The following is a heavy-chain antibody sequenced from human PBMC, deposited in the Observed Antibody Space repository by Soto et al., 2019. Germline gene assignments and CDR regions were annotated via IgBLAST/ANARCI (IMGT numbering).Heavy chain of an antibody. D-gene: IGHD3-3*01. CDR2: IFYTGST. J-gene: IGHJ4*02. CDR1: GGSISSSSYY. Sequence: QLQLQESGPGLVKPSETLSLTCTVSGGSISSSSYYWGWIRQPPGKGLEWIGSIFYTGSTYYNPSLKSRVTISEDTSKNHFSLRLSSVTAAETAVYYCARRVRSNLYFDYWGQGTLVTVSS. CDR3: ARRVRSNLYFDY. V-gene: IGHV4-39*02.